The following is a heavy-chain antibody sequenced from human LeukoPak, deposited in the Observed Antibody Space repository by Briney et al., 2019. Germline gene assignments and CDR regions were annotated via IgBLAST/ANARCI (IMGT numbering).Heavy chain of an antibody. D-gene: IGHD3-22*01. CDR1: GFTFSSYA. CDR2: ISGSGGST. V-gene: IGHV3-23*01. Sequence: LPGGSLRLSCAASGFTFSSYAMSWVRQAPGKGLEWASAISGSGGSTYYADSVKGRFTISRDNSKNTLYLQMNSLRAEDTAVYYCARLWDYYDSSGIDYWGQGTLVTVSS. CDR3: ARLWDYYDSSGIDY. J-gene: IGHJ4*02.